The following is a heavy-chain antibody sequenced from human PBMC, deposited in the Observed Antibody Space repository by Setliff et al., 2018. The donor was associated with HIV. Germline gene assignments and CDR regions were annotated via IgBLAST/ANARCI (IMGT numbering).Heavy chain of an antibody. J-gene: IGHJ4*02. Sequence: SETLSLTCTVSGGSISSYYWSWIRQPPGKGLEWIGYIYYSGSSKNTPSLKSRVTISVDTPKNEFSLKLSSVTAADTAVYYCARAGSYGWDYWGQGTLVTVSS. V-gene: IGHV4-59*01. CDR2: IYYSGSS. CDR3: ARAGSYGWDY. D-gene: IGHD5-18*01. CDR1: GGSISSYY.